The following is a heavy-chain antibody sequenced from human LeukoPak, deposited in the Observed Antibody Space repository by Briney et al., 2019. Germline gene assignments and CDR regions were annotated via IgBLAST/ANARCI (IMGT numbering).Heavy chain of an antibody. D-gene: IGHD2-2*01. J-gene: IGHJ4*02. CDR2: ISGGGGNT. V-gene: IGHV3-23*01. CDR3: AKTSYCISTSCYGRYFDY. Sequence: GGSLRLSCAVSGFTFTSYAMTWVRQAPGKGLEWVSAISGGGGNTYYADSVKGRFTISRDNSKNTLYLRMNSLRPEDTAVYYCAKTSYCISTSCYGRYFDYWGQGTLVTVSS. CDR1: GFTFTSYA.